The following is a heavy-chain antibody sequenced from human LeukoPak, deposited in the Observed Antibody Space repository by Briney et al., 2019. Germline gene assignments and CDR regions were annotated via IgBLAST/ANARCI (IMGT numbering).Heavy chain of an antibody. V-gene: IGHV1-8*02. CDR3: TRGASDYWGENYFDY. J-gene: IGHJ4*02. D-gene: IGHD7-27*01. Sequence: ASVKVSCKASGYTFTGYYMHWVRQATGHGLEWMGWMNPNSGTVGYAQKFQGRVTMTRNASISAAYMELSSLTSEDAAVYYCTRGASDYWGENYFDYWGQGSLVAVSS. CDR1: GYTFTGYY. CDR2: MNPNSGTV.